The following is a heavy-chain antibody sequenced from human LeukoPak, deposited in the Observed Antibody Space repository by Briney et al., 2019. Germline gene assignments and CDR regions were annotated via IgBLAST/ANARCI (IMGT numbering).Heavy chain of an antibody. Sequence: PGGSLRLSCTASGFTFSNYAMTWVRQAPGKGLEWVSGISGNGGSTYYADSVKGRFTISRDYSKNSLHLQMNSLRAEDTAVYYCAKTSGSYFAGSDCWGQGTLVAVSS. CDR2: ISGNGGST. CDR1: GFTFSNYA. D-gene: IGHD3-22*01. CDR3: AKTSGSYFAGSDC. V-gene: IGHV3-23*01. J-gene: IGHJ4*02.